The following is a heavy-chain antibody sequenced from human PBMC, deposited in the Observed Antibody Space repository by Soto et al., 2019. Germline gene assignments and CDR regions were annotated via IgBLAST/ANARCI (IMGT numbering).Heavy chain of an antibody. V-gene: IGHV1-46*01. J-gene: IGHJ6*02. CDR2: INPSGGST. CDR1: GYTFTSYY. D-gene: IGHD2-2*01. Sequence: GASVKVSCKASGYTFTSYYMHWVRQAPGQGLEWMGIINPSGGSTSYAQKFQGRVTMTRDTSTSTVYMELSSLRSEDTAVYYCARDPTYCSSTSCYRGYYYGMDVWGQGTTVTVSS. CDR3: ARDPTYCSSTSCYRGYYYGMDV.